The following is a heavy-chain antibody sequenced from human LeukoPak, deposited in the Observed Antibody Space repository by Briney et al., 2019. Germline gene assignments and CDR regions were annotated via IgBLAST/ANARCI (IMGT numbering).Heavy chain of an antibody. D-gene: IGHD3-10*01. CDR3: AKAVTMVRGVMAGWFDP. CDR2: ISGSGGST. V-gene: IGHV3-23*01. CDR1: GFTFSSYA. Sequence: GGSLRLSCAASGFTFSSYAMSWARQAPGKGLEWVSAISGSGGSTYYADSVKGRFTISRDNSKNTLYLQMNSLRAEDTAVYYCAKAVTMVRGVMAGWFDPWGQGTLVTVSS. J-gene: IGHJ5*02.